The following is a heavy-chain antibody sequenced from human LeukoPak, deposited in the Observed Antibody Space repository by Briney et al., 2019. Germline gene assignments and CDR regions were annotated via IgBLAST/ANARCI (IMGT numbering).Heavy chain of an antibody. Sequence: PGGSLRLSCAASGFTFSSYEMNWVRQAPGKGLEWVSAIRGSGGSTYYADSVKGRFTISRDNSKNTLYLQMNSLRAEDTAVYYCAKDATYYYDSSGYYPLDYWGQGTLVTVSS. D-gene: IGHD3-22*01. CDR1: GFTFSSYE. V-gene: IGHV3-23*01. CDR3: AKDATYYYDSSGYYPLDY. J-gene: IGHJ4*02. CDR2: IRGSGGST.